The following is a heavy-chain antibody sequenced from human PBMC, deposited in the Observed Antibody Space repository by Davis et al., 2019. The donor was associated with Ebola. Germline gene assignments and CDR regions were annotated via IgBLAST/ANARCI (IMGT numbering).Heavy chain of an antibody. CDR2: INPSGGST. D-gene: IGHD3/OR15-3a*01. CDR1: GYTFTSYY. CDR3: ARDNSFWTTDY. Sequence: ASVKVSCKASGYTFTSYYMHWVRQAPGQGLEWMGIINPSGGSTSYAQKFQGRVSMTRDTSTSTVYMELSSLRSEDTAVYYCARDNSFWTTDYWGQGTLVTVSS. V-gene: IGHV1-46*01. J-gene: IGHJ4*02.